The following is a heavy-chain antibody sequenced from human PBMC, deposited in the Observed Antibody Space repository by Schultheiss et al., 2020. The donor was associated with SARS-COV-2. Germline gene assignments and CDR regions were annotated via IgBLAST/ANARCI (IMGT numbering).Heavy chain of an antibody. CDR3: ARVGRDCSHGVCYNAEYFQY. CDR1: GFSFNVYS. V-gene: IGHV3-21*06. Sequence: GGSLRLSCATSGFSFNVYSMYWVRQAPGKGLEWVSSISASSAYIYYADSVKGRFTISRDNAKSSLFLQMNSLRAEDTAVYYCARVGRDCSHGVCYNAEYFQYWGQGTLVTVSS. J-gene: IGHJ1*01. CDR2: ISASSAYI. D-gene: IGHD2-8*01.